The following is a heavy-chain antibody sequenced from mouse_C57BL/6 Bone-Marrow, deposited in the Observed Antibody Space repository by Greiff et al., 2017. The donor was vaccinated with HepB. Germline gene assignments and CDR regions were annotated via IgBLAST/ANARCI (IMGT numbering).Heavy chain of an antibody. CDR3: TKGSSYYFDY. J-gene: IGHJ2*01. V-gene: IGHV14-4*01. D-gene: IGHD1-1*01. CDR1: GFNIKDDY. Sequence: EVKLQESGAELVRPGASVKLSCTASGFNIKDDYMHWVKQRPEQGLEWIGWIDPENGDTEYASKFQGKATITADTSSNTAYLQLSSLTSEDTAVYYCTKGSSYYFDYWGQGTTLTVSS. CDR2: IDPENGDT.